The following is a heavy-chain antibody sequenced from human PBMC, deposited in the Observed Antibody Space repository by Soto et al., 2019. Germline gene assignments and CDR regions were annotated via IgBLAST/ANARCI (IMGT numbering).Heavy chain of an antibody. CDR2: IIPIFGTA. J-gene: IGHJ4*02. CDR3: AREMMDYYDSSGPFDY. CDR1: GGTFSSYA. Sequence: QVQLVQSGAAVKKPGSSVKVSCKASGGTFSSYAISWVRQAPGQGLEWMGGIIPIFGTANYAQKFQGRVTSTADESTSTAYMELSSLRSEDTAVYYCAREMMDYYDSSGPFDYWGQGTLVTVSS. V-gene: IGHV1-69*01. D-gene: IGHD3-22*01.